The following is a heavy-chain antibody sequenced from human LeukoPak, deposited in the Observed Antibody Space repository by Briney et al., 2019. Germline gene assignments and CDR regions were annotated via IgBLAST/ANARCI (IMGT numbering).Heavy chain of an antibody. D-gene: IGHD3/OR15-3a*01. CDR2: IYYSGNT. CDR3: ARQTGSGLFILP. V-gene: IGHV4-39*01. CDR1: GVSISSSNSY. J-gene: IGHJ4*02. Sequence: SETLSLTCTVSGVSISSSNSYWGWIRQPPGKGLEWIGSIYYSGNTYYNASLKSQFSISIDTAKNQFSLRLTSVTAADTAVYYCARQTGSGLFILPGGQGTLVTVSS.